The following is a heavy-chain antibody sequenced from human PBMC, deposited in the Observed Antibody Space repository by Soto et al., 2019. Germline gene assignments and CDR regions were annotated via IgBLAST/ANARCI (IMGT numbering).Heavy chain of an antibody. V-gene: IGHV5-51*01. Sequence: GESLKISCKGSGYSFTSYWIGWVRQMPGKGLESMGIIYPGDSDTRYSPSFQGQVTTSADKSISTAYLQWSSLKASDTAMYYCARTAAAGKYYYGMDVWGQGTTVTVSS. CDR3: ARTAAAGKYYYGMDV. CDR1: GYSFTSYW. CDR2: IYPGDSDT. J-gene: IGHJ6*02. D-gene: IGHD6-13*01.